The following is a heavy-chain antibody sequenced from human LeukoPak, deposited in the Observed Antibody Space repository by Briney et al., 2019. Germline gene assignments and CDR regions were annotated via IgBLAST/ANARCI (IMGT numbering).Heavy chain of an antibody. V-gene: IGHV1-2*06. Sequence: ASVKVSCKASGYTFTCYYMHWVRQAPGQGLEWMGRINPNSGGTNYAQKFQGRVTMTRDTSISTAYMELSRLRSDDTAVYYCAMLIAVAGIYDYWGQGTLVTVSS. CDR1: GYTFTCYY. J-gene: IGHJ4*02. D-gene: IGHD6-19*01. CDR3: AMLIAVAGIYDY. CDR2: INPNSGGT.